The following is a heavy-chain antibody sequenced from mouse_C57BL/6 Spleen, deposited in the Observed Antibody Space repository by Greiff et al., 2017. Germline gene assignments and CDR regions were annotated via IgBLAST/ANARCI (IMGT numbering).Heavy chain of an antibody. CDR2: IDPETGDT. D-gene: IGHD2-12*01. Sequence: LVESGAELVRPGASVKLSCTASGFNIKDDYMHWVKQRPEQGLEWIGWIDPETGDTEYASKFQGKATITADTSSNTAYLQLSSLTSEDTAVYYCTTVGKDYKGYWGQGTTLTVSS. CDR3: TTVGKDYKGY. J-gene: IGHJ2*01. CDR1: GFNIKDDY. V-gene: IGHV14-4*01.